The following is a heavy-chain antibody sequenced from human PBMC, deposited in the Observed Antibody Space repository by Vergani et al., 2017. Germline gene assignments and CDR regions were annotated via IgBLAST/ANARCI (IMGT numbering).Heavy chain of an antibody. CDR1: GGSFSGYY. V-gene: IGHV4-34*01. Sequence: QVQLQQWGAGLLKPSATLSLTCAVYGGSFSGYYWSWIRQPPGTGLEWIGEINHSGSTNYNPSLKSRVTISVDTSKNQFSLKLSSVTAADTAVYYCARVGMRIAAAVTGWGQGTLVTVSS. D-gene: IGHD6-13*01. CDR3: ARVGMRIAAAVTG. CDR2: INHSGST. J-gene: IGHJ4*02.